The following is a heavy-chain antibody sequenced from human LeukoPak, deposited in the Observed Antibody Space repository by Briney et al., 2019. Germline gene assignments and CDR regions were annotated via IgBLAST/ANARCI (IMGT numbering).Heavy chain of an antibody. CDR1: GGSISSSSYY. D-gene: IGHD2-2*01. Sequence: PSETLSLTCTVSGGSISSSSYYWGWIRQPPGKGLEWIGSIYYSGSTYYNPSLKSRVTISVDTSKNQFSLKLSSVTAADTAVYDCARDVVVVPAAIHYGMDVWGQGTTVTVSS. CDR2: IYYSGST. V-gene: IGHV4-39*02. CDR3: ARDVVVVPAAIHYGMDV. J-gene: IGHJ6*02.